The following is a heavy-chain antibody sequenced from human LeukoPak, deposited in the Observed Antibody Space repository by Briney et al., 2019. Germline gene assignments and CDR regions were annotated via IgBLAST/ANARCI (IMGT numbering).Heavy chain of an antibody. Sequence: ASVKVSCNASGYTFTGYYMHWVRQAPGQGLEWMGWINPNSGGTNYAQKFQGRVTMTRDTSISTAYMELSRLRSDDTAVYYCARAKRIAVTADAFDIWGRGTMVTVSS. J-gene: IGHJ3*02. D-gene: IGHD6-19*01. CDR2: INPNSGGT. CDR3: ARAKRIAVTADAFDI. CDR1: GYTFTGYY. V-gene: IGHV1-2*02.